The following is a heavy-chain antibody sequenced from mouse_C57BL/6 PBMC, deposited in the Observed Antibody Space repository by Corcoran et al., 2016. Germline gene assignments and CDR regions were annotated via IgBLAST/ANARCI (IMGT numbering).Heavy chain of an antibody. J-gene: IGHJ3*01. Sequence: QVQLQQSVAELLKPGASVKISCKASGYAVSSYWMNWVKQRPGKGLEWIVQIYPGDGDTNYNGKFKGKATLTVDKSSSTAYMQLSSLTSEDSAVYFCAIYYVYDDGFAYWGQWTLVSVYA. CDR1: GYAVSSYW. D-gene: IGHD2-2*01. V-gene: IGHV1-80*01. CDR2: IYPGDGDT. CDR3: AIYYVYDDGFAY.